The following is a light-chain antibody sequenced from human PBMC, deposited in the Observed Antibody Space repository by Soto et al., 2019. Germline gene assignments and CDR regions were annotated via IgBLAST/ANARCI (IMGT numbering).Light chain of an antibody. J-gene: IGKJ2*01. Sequence: EIVMTQSPATLSVSPGERVTLSCRASQSVGSTLAWYQQKPGQAPRLLIYGASTRATGIPARFSGSGSGTEFTLTINSLQSEDFAVYYCQHYSYWPPYTVGQGTKLEIK. CDR1: QSVGST. CDR3: QHYSYWPPYT. V-gene: IGKV3-15*01. CDR2: GAS.